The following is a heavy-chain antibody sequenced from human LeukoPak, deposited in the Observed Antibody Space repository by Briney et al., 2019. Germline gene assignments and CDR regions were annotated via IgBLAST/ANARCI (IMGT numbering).Heavy chain of an antibody. CDR3: ARVSPVTRNFDY. CDR2: IDTAGDT. V-gene: IGHV3-13*01. J-gene: IGHJ4*02. Sequence: GGSLRLSCAASGFTFSSYDMPWVRQSTGKGLEWVSGIDTAGDTYYPGSVKGRFTISRENAKNSLYLQMNSLRAGDTAVYYCARVSPVTRNFDYWGQGTLVTVSS. D-gene: IGHD4-17*01. CDR1: GFTFSSYD.